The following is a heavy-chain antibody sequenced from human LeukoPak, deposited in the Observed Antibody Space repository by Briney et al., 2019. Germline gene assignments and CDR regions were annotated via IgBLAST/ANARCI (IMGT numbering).Heavy chain of an antibody. Sequence: GGSLRLSCAASGCSFRTNSMNWVRQAPGKGLEWVSGISDSGDKTYYADSVKGRFTISRANYKNPLYLEMSSLGAEDAAVYYCVKDLVDRAFTRGFDVWGQGTVVTVSS. CDR1: GCSFRTNS. J-gene: IGHJ3*01. CDR3: VKDLVDRAFTRGFDV. CDR2: ISDSGDKT. V-gene: IGHV3-23*01. D-gene: IGHD3-10*01.